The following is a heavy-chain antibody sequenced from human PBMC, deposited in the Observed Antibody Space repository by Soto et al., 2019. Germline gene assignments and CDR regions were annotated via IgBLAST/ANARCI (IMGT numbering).Heavy chain of an antibody. CDR3: ARSRGGYFDY. J-gene: IGHJ4*02. Sequence: QVQLQESGPGLVKPSETLSLTCTVSGGSISSYYWSWIRQPPGKGLEWIGYIYYSGSTTYNPSLKSRVTIPVDTSNNQFSRKLSSVTAADTAVYYCARSRGGYFDYWGPGTLVTVSS. D-gene: IGHD3-10*01. CDR2: IYYSGST. V-gene: IGHV4-59*01. CDR1: GGSISSYY.